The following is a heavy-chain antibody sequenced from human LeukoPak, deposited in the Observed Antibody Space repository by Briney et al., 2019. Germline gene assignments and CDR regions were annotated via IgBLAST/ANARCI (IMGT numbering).Heavy chain of an antibody. J-gene: IGHJ6*03. CDR2: ISSSSSYI. V-gene: IGHV3-21*01. CDR1: GFTFSSYS. Sequence: GGSLRLSCAASGFTFSSYSMNWVRQAPEKGLEWVSSISSSSSYIYYADSVKGRFTISRDNAKNSLYLQMNSLRAEDTAVYYCARVVPAVSIYYYYYMDVWGKGTTVTVSS. CDR3: ARVVPAVSIYYYYYMDV. D-gene: IGHD2-2*01.